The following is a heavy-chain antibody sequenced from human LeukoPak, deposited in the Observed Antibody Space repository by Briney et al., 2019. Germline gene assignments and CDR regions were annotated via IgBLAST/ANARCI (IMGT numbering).Heavy chain of an antibody. V-gene: IGHV3-23*01. CDR2: ISGSGGST. D-gene: IGHD1-26*01. CDR1: GLTFSSYA. Sequence: GASLRLSCAASGLTFSSYAMSWVRQAPGKGLEWVSAISGSGGSTYYADSVKGRFTISRDNSKNTLYLQMNSLRAEDTAVYYCAKDREYSGSWLDAFDIWGQGTMVTVSS. CDR3: AKDREYSGSWLDAFDI. J-gene: IGHJ3*02.